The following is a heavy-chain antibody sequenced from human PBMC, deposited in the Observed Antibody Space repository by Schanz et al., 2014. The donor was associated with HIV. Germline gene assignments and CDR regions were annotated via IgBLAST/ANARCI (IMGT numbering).Heavy chain of an antibody. V-gene: IGHV1-2*02. CDR2: IDCSNGDT. CDR3: ARNEFRLLPFDF. J-gene: IGHJ4*02. D-gene: IGHD2-21*02. Sequence: QVLLVQSGAEVKKPGASVKVSCMASGYTFTNYYIHWVRQAPGQGPEWMGWIDCSNGDTYYKKNFRGRVTMTRDTPITTVFMELSGLRSDDTAVYFCARNEFRLLPFDFWGQGTLVTVSS. CDR1: GYTFTNYY.